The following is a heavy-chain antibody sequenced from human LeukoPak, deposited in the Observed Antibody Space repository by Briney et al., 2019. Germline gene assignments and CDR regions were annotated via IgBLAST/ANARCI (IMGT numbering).Heavy chain of an antibody. J-gene: IGHJ4*02. CDR3: AREAGGQWLVNFDY. D-gene: IGHD6-19*01. Sequence: GGSLRLSCAASGFTFSSYSMNWVRQAPGKGLEWVSSISSSSSYIYYADSVKGRFTISRDNAKNSLYLQMNSLRAEDTAVYYCAREAGGQWLVNFDYWGQGTLATVSS. CDR1: GFTFSSYS. CDR2: ISSSSSYI. V-gene: IGHV3-21*01.